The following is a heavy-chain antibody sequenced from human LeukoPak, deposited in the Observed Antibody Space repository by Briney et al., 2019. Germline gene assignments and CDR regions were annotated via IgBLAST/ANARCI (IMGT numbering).Heavy chain of an antibody. D-gene: IGHD3-22*01. CDR2: ISYDGSNK. CDR3: ARDGMIVVVPAWYFDL. V-gene: IGHV3-30-3*01. Sequence: GGSLRLSCAASRFTFSTYTMHWGRQAPGKGLEWVAVISYDGSNKYYADSVKGRFTISRDNSKNTLYLQMNSLRAEDTAVYYCARDGMIVVVPAWYFDLWGRGTLVTVSS. J-gene: IGHJ2*01. CDR1: RFTFSTYT.